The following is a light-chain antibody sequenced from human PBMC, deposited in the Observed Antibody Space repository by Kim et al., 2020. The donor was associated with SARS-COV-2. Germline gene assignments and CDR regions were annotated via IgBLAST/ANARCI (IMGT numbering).Light chain of an antibody. CDR2: GNS. CDR1: SSNIGANYH. CDR3: QSYDHILSVGV. Sequence: QSVLTQPPSVSGAPGQRVTISCTGSSSNIGANYHVHWYQQLPGTAPKLVIFGNSNRPSGVPDRFSGSKSGTSASLAITGLQAEDEADYYCQSYDHILSVGVFGGGTQLTVL. V-gene: IGLV1-40*01. J-gene: IGLJ3*02.